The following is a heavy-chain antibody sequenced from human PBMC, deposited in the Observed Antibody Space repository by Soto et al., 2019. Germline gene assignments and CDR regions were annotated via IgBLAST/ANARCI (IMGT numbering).Heavy chain of an antibody. Sequence: SETLSLTCTVSGGSISSVDYYWSCIRQPPGKGLDGIGYIYYSGSTYYNPSLKSRVTISLDTSKNQSSLKLSSVTAADTAVYYSARVNCGGDCYYLIYYYYGIDVWGQRTPVTVSS. D-gene: IGHD2-21*02. CDR2: IYYSGST. J-gene: IGHJ6*02. V-gene: IGHV4-30-4*01. CDR3: ARVNCGGDCYYLIYYYYGIDV. CDR1: GGSISSVDYY.